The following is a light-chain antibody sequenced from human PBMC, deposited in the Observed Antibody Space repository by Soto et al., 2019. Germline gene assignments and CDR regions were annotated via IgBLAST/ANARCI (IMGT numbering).Light chain of an antibody. Sequence: DVVMTQSPLSLPFTLGQPASVSFRCDEILVHSDGIAYFSWFQQRPGRSPRRLIYKVSNRDSGVPARFSGSGSGTDFALKISRVEAEDVGVYYCMQGTHWPITFGQGTRLEIK. CDR2: KVS. J-gene: IGKJ5*01. CDR1: EILVHSDGIAY. V-gene: IGKV2-30*02. CDR3: MQGTHWPIT.